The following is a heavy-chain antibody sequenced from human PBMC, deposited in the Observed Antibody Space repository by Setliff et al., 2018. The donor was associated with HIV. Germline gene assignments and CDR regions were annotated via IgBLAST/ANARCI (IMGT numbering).Heavy chain of an antibody. D-gene: IGHD1-7*01. J-gene: IGHJ4*02. CDR2: VSDGGT. CDR1: GASVSMPGW. Sequence: SETLSLTCTVIGASVSMPGWWGWVRQSPGKRLEWIGEVSDGGTKYNPSLQGRATTSVDRSKNQFSLELRSVTAADTAVYYYVKEGRTSTVFDYWGQGVMVTVSS. CDR3: VKEGRTSTVFDY. V-gene: IGHV4-4*02.